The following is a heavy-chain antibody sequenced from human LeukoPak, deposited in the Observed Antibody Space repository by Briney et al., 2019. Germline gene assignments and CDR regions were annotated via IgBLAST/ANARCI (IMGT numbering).Heavy chain of an antibody. J-gene: IGHJ6*03. CDR2: MNPNSANT. D-gene: IGHD2-2*01. CDR1: GYTFTSYD. CDR3: ARGIGAPGMYYYYMDV. Sequence: VSVKVSCKASGYTFTSYDINWVRQATGQRLEWMGWMNPNSANTGYAQKFQGRVTMTRNTSISTAYMALTRLRSEDTAVTYCARGIGAPGMYYYYMDVWGKGTTVTISS. V-gene: IGHV1-8*01.